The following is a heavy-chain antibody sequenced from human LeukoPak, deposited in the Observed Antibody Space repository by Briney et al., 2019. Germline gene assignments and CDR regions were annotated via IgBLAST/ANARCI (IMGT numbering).Heavy chain of an antibody. CDR2: IYYSGST. CDR1: DGSISSYY. D-gene: IGHD3-10*01. Sequence: PSETLSLTCTVSDGSISSYYWSWIRPPPGKGLEWIGYIYYSGSTNYNPSLKSRVTISVDTSKNQFSLKLSSVTAADTAVYYCASNYYGSGSLDYWGQGNLVTVSS. V-gene: IGHV4-59*08. J-gene: IGHJ4*02. CDR3: ASNYYGSGSLDY.